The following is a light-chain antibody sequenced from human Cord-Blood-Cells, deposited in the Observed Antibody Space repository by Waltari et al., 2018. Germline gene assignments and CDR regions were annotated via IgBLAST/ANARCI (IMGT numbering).Light chain of an antibody. V-gene: IGKV1-8*01. CDR2: AAS. J-gene: IGKJ1*01. CDR3: QQYYSYPRT. Sequence: AIRMTQSPSSFSASTGNRVTITCRASQGLSSYLAWYQQKPGKAPKLLIYAASTLQSGVLSRFSGSGSGTDFTLTISCLQSEEFATYYCQQYYSYPRTFGQGTKVEIK. CDR1: QGLSSY.